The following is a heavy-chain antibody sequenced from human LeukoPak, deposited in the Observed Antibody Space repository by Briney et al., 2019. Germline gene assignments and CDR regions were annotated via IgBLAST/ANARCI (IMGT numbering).Heavy chain of an antibody. J-gene: IGHJ4*02. CDR3: ARDVIAAPGDTLWY. D-gene: IGHD6-13*01. Sequence: ASVKVSCKASGYTFTSHYMHWVRQAPGQGFEWMGIINTSGGSTTYAQKFQGRVTMTRDTSTSTVYMELSSLRSEDTALYYCARDVIAAPGDTLWYWGQGTLVTVSS. CDR1: GYTFTSHY. CDR2: INTSGGST. V-gene: IGHV1-46*01.